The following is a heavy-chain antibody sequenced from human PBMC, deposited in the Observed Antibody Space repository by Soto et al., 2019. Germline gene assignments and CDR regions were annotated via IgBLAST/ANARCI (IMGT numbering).Heavy chain of an antibody. D-gene: IGHD2-21*01. V-gene: IGHV4-34*01. CDR3: ASYCGGDCSPRYAFDI. Sequence: PSETLSLTCAVYGGSFSGYYWSWIRQPPGKGLEWIGEINHSGSTNYNPSLKSRVTISVDTSKNQFSLKLSSVTAADTAVYYCASYCGGDCSPRYAFDIWGQGTMVTVSS. CDR2: INHSGST. J-gene: IGHJ3*02. CDR1: GGSFSGYY.